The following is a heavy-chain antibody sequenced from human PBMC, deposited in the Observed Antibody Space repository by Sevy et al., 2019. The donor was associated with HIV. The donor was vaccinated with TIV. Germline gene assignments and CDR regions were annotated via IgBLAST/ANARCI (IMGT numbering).Heavy chain of an antibody. CDR1: GFTFSSYG. V-gene: IGHV3-30*02. CDR3: AKDRGCSSTSCYGGVYYGMDV. CDR2: IRYDGSNK. Sequence: GGSLRLSCAASGFTFSSYGMHWVRQAPGKGLEWVAFIRYDGSNKYYADSVKGRFTISRDNSKNTPYLQMNSLRAEDTAVYYCAKDRGCSSTSCYGGVYYGMDVWGQGTTVTVSS. D-gene: IGHD2-2*01. J-gene: IGHJ6*02.